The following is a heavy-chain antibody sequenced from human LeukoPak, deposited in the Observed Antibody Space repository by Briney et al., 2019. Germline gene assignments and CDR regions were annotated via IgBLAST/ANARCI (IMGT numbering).Heavy chain of an antibody. Sequence: GGSLRLSCAASGFTFSSYSMNWVRQAPGKGLEWVSYISSSSSTIYYADSVKGRFTISRDNAKNSLYLQMNSLRAEDTAVYYCAREMERGGSWWYYYGMGVWGQGTTVTVSS. CDR3: AREMERGGSWWYYYGMGV. CDR1: GFTFSSYS. J-gene: IGHJ6*02. D-gene: IGHD2-15*01. CDR2: ISSSSSTI. V-gene: IGHV3-48*01.